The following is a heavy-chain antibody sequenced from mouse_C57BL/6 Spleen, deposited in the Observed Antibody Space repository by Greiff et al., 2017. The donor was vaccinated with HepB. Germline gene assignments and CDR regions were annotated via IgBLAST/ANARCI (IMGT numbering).Heavy chain of an antibody. CDR2: IDPSDSYT. CDR3: ARSGDSSGYGFAY. J-gene: IGHJ3*01. D-gene: IGHD3-2*02. Sequence: QVQLKQPGAELVMPGASVKLSCKASGYTFTSYWMHWVKQRPGQGLEWIGEIDPSDSYTNYNQKFKGKSTLTVDKSSSTAYMQLSSLTSEDSAVYYCARSGDSSGYGFAYWGQGTLVTVSA. V-gene: IGHV1-69*01. CDR1: GYTFTSYW.